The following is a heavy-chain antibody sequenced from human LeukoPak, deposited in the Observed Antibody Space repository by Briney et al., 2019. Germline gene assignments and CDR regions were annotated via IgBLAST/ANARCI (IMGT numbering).Heavy chain of an antibody. CDR1: GGSISSGGYS. J-gene: IGHJ5*02. D-gene: IGHD3-22*01. CDR3: ARDSGDSSGFNWFDP. V-gene: IGHV4-30-2*01. Sequence: SETLSLTCAVSGGSISSGGYSWSWIRQPPGKGLEWIGYIYHSGSTYYNPSPKSRVTISVDRSKNQFSLKLSSVTAADTAVYYCARDSGDSSGFNWFDPWGQGTLVTVSS. CDR2: IYHSGST.